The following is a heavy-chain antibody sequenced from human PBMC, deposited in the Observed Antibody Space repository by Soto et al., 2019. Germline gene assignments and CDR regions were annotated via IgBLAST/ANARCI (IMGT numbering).Heavy chain of an antibody. CDR2: ISAYNANT. CDR3: ARTGRGYYTVYFDY. J-gene: IGHJ4*02. CDR1: GYTFTSYG. D-gene: IGHD3-3*01. V-gene: IGHV1-18*01. Sequence: QVRLVQSGAEIKKPGASVKVSCKASGYTFTSYGISWVRQAPGQGLEWMGWISAYNANTDYAQKLQGRVTMTTDTSTSTAYMELRSLRSDDTAVYYCARTGRGYYTVYFDYWGQGTLVTVSS.